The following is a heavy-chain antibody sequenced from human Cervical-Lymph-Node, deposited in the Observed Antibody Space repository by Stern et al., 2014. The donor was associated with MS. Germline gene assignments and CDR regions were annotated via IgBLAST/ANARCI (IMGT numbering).Heavy chain of an antibody. D-gene: IGHD2-21*02. CDR2: YDPQQGET. J-gene: IGHJ6*02. CDR3: ATHRGRVTYYYGLDV. CDR1: GYTLTEMS. V-gene: IGHV1-24*01. Sequence: QVQLGQSWAEVKKPGASVKVSCKVSGYTLTEMSMHWVRQAPGKGLEWMGGYDPQQGETVYAKKIQGRVTMAEDRSTDTAYMELTSLRSDDTAVYYCATHRGRVTYYYGLDVWGQGTTVTVSS.